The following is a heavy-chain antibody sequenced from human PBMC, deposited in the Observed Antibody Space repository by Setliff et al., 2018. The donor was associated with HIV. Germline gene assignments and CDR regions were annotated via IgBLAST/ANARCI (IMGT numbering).Heavy chain of an antibody. D-gene: IGHD5-12*01. CDR3: AKAVGGGYAGYFDY. CDR1: GFTFSSYS. Sequence: PGGSLRLSCAASGFTFSSYSMSWVRQAPGKGLEWVSYISSTSSYIYYADSVKGRVTISRDNAKNSLYLQMNSLRAEDTAVYYCAKAVGGGYAGYFDYWGQGTLVTVSS. CDR2: ISSTSSYI. V-gene: IGHV3-21*01. J-gene: IGHJ4*02.